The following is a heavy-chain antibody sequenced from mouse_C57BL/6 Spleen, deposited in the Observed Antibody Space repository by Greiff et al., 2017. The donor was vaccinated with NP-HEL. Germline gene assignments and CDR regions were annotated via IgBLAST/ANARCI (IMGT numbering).Heavy chain of an antibody. Sequence: QVQLQQSGPELVKPGASVKISSKASGYAFSSSWMNWVKQRPGKGLEWIGRIYPGDGDTNYNGKFKGKATLTADKSSSTAYMQLSSLTSEDSAVYFCARTITTVVAYYFDYWGQGTTLTVSS. J-gene: IGHJ2*01. V-gene: IGHV1-82*01. D-gene: IGHD1-1*01. CDR1: GYAFSSSW. CDR3: ARTITTVVAYYFDY. CDR2: IYPGDGDT.